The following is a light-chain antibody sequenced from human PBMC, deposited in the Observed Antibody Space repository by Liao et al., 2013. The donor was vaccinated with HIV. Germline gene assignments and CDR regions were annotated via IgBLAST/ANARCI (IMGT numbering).Light chain of an antibody. J-gene: IGLJ1*01. V-gene: IGLV3-1*01. Sequence: DELTQPPSVSVSPGQTASLTCSGNRLGDKYASWYQQRPGQSPVLVIYQNTKRPSGIPERFSASTSGNTATLTISGTQPMDEADYYCQVWDSYSTFVFGTGTKVTVL. CDR1: RLGDKY. CDR3: QVWDSYSTFV. CDR2: QNT.